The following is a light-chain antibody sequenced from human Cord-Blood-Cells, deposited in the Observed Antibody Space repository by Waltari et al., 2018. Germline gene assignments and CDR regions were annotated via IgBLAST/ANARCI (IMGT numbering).Light chain of an antibody. CDR1: QSVSSY. Sequence: ELVLTPSPATLSLSPGERATLSSRASQSVSSYLAWYQQKPGQAPRLLIYDASNRATGIPARFSGSGSGTDFTLTISSLEPEDFAVYYCQQRSNWPPTFGGGTKVEIK. J-gene: IGKJ4*01. CDR2: DAS. CDR3: QQRSNWPPT. V-gene: IGKV3-11*01.